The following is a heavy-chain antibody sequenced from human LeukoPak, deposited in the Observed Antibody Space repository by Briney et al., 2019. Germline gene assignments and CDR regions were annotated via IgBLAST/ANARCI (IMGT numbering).Heavy chain of an antibody. CDR2: IKEDGSDK. J-gene: IGHJ4*02. CDR1: GFTFRNYW. Sequence: GGSLRLSCTASGFTFRNYWMSWVRQAPGKGLECVAYIKEDGSDKNYVDSVKGRFTISRDNAKSSLHLQMNSLRVEDTAVYYCVRGTRSNSFWGQGTQVTVSS. V-gene: IGHV3-7*01. D-gene: IGHD6-6*01. CDR3: VRGTRSNSF.